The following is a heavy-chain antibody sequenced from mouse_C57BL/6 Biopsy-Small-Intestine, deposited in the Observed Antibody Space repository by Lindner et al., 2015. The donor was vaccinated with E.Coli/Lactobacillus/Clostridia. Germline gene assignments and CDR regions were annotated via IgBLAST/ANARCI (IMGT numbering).Heavy chain of an antibody. J-gene: IGHJ4*01. D-gene: IGHD2-13*01. CDR1: GYTFTNYY. V-gene: IGHV1-64*01. Sequence: SVKVSCKASGYTFTNYYMHWVRQAPGQGLEWMGIINPSGGTTSYAQKFQGRVTMTRDTSTNTVYMELSSLRSEDTAVYYCARGTMVTPHYWGQGTLVTVSS. CDR3: ARGTMVTPHY. CDR2: INPSGGTT.